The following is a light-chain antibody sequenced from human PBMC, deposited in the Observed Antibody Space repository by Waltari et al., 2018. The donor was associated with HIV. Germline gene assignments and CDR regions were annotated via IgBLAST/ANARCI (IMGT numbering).Light chain of an antibody. Sequence: QSALTQPPSASGSLGQSVTISCTGTSSDVGGYEYVSWYQHHPDKAPKLIIYEVNKRPVGVPDRVAGAKSDNTASLTCAGLQDDDEAHYYCASYGDTNIVLFGGGTRVTVL. CDR1: SSDVGGYEY. V-gene: IGLV2-8*01. CDR2: EVN. CDR3: ASYGDTNIVL. J-gene: IGLJ6*01.